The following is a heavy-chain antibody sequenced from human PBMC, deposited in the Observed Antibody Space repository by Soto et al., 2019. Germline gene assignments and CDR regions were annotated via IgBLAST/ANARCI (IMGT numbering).Heavy chain of an antibody. J-gene: IGHJ6*02. CDR2: IKQDGSEK. Sequence: PGGSLRLSCAASGFTFSSYWMSWVRQAPGKGLEWVANIKQDGSEKYYVDSVKGRFTISRDNAKNSLYLQMNSLRAEDTAVYYCARDDGFHDYVWGSYRYTPRDYYYGMDVWGQGTTVTVSS. CDR3: ARDDGFHDYVWGSYRYTPRDYYYGMDV. D-gene: IGHD3-16*02. V-gene: IGHV3-7*01. CDR1: GFTFSSYW.